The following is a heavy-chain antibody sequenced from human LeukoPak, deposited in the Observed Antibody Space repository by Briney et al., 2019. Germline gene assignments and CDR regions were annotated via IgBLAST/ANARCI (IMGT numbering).Heavy chain of an antibody. J-gene: IGHJ4*02. CDR1: GFNFSRYW. Sequence: GGSLRLSCAASGFNFSRYWMNWVRQPPGKGLERVANIERDGSEKYYVDSVKGRFTISRDNAKNSVYLQMNSLRAEDTAVYYCARDPSRGYSYGYGDYWGQGSLVTVSS. V-gene: IGHV3-7*01. CDR2: IERDGSEK. D-gene: IGHD5-18*01. CDR3: ARDPSRGYSYGYGDY.